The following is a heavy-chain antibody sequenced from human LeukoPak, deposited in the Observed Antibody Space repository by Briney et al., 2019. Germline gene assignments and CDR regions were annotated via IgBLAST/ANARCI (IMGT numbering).Heavy chain of an antibody. CDR2: ISYDGSNK. Sequence: GGSLRLSCAASGFTFSSYAMHWVRQAPGKGLEWVAVISYDGSNKYYADSVKGRFTISRDNSKNSLYLQMNSLRAEDTAVYYWARTVGASEGVDYWGQGTLVTVSS. J-gene: IGHJ4*02. CDR3: ARTVGASEGVDY. CDR1: GFTFSSYA. D-gene: IGHD1-26*01. V-gene: IGHV3-30*04.